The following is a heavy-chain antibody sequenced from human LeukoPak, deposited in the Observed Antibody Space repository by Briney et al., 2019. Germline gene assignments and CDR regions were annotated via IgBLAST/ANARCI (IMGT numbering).Heavy chain of an antibody. J-gene: IGHJ4*02. V-gene: IGHV3-48*03. Sequence: GGSLRLSCAASGFTFSNSEMNWVRQAPGKGLEWLSFISITGGTTHYAVSVKGRFTISRVNAQSSLFLQMNNLRAEDTAVYYCGRLTAYYSDYWGQGTLVTVSS. CDR2: ISITGGTT. CDR1: GFTFSNSE. CDR3: GRLTAYYSDY.